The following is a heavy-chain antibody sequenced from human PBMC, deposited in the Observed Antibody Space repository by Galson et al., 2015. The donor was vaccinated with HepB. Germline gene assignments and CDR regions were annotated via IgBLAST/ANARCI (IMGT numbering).Heavy chain of an antibody. D-gene: IGHD2-2*01. CDR3: AKEIVVVPAAHYGMDV. CDR2: ISYDGSNK. Sequence: SLRLSCAATGFTFSDYYMSWIRQAPGKGLEWVAVISYDGSNKYYADSVKGRFTISRDNSKNTLYLQMNSLRAEDTAVYYCAKEIVVVPAAHYGMDVWGQGTTVTVSS. J-gene: IGHJ6*02. V-gene: IGHV3-30*18. CDR1: GFTFSDYY.